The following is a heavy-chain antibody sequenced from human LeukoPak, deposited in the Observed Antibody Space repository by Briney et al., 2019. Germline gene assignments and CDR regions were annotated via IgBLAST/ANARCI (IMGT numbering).Heavy chain of an antibody. CDR2: ISYDGSNK. J-gene: IGHJ4*02. CDR3: ARDLTGYSSGWTFDY. D-gene: IGHD6-19*01. Sequence: GRSLRLSCAASGFTFSSYAMHWVRQAPGKGLEWVAVISYDGSNKYYADSVKGRFTISRDNSKNTLYLQMNSLRAEDTAVYYCARDLTGYSSGWTFDYWGQGTLVTVSS. CDR1: GFTFSSYA. V-gene: IGHV3-30*04.